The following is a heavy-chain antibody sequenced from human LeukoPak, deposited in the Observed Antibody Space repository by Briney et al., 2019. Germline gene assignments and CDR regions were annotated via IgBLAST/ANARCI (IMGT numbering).Heavy chain of an antibody. CDR1: GFTFSSYG. CDR2: IRYDGSNK. J-gene: IGHJ6*03. Sequence: GGSLRLSCAASGFTFSSYGMHWVRQAPGKGLEWVAFIRYDGSNKYYADSVKGRFTISRDNSKNTLYLQMNSLRAEDTAVYYCAKRGSGWYEDYYYYMDVWGKGTTVTISS. V-gene: IGHV3-30*02. D-gene: IGHD6-19*01. CDR3: AKRGSGWYEDYYYYMDV.